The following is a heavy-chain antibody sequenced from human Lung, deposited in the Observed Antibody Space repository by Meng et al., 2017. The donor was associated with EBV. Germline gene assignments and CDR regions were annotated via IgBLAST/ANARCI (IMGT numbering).Heavy chain of an antibody. CDR3: ASESGRGYTPDY. D-gene: IGHD3-10*01. J-gene: IGHJ4*02. CDR1: GGTFSSYA. CDR2: LIPMFGAP. V-gene: IGHV1-69*01. Sequence: GQLVQSGAEVNKPGAWVQVACTTSGGTFSSYAISWVRQAPGQGLEWLGGLIPMFGAPNYAQKFQGRVTITADEYTSTHFMELSSLRSEDTAVYYCASESGRGYTPDYWGQGTLVTVSS.